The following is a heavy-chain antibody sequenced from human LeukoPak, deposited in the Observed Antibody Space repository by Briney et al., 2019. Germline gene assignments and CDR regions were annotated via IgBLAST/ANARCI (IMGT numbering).Heavy chain of an antibody. D-gene: IGHD6-25*01. CDR3: AKGSAAGRTYYFDY. CDR1: GFTFSSSA. CDR2: IKGDGGRS. Sequence: PGGSLRLSCAASGFTFSSSAMHWVRQTPGEGLECVSLIKGDGGRSTYADSVKGRFTISRDNAKNTVYLQMNSLRAEDATVYFCAKGSAAGRTYYFDYWGQGALVTVSS. V-gene: IGHV3-74*01. J-gene: IGHJ4*02.